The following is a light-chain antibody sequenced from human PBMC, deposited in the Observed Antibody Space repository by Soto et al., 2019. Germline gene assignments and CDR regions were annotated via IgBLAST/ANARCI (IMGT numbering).Light chain of an antibody. CDR1: QTVRNNY. J-gene: IGKJ4*01. V-gene: IGKV3-20*01. CDR2: DAS. Sequence: EVVLTQSPGTLSWSPGERATLSCRASQTVRNNYLAWYQQKHGQAPRLLIYDASSRATGIPDRFSGGGSGTDFTLTISRLEAEDFVVYYCQQFSSYPLTFGGGTKVDIK. CDR3: QQFSSYPLT.